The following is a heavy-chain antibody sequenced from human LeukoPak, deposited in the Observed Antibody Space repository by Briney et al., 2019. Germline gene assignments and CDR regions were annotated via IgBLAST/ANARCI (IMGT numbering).Heavy chain of an antibody. Sequence: PSETLSLTCAVYGGSFSGYYWSWIRQPPGKGLEWIGEINHSGSTNYNPSLESRVTISVDTSKNQFSLKLSSVTAADTAVYYCARFRGIYYYYYMDVWGKGTTVTVSS. V-gene: IGHV4-34*01. D-gene: IGHD3-10*01. J-gene: IGHJ6*03. CDR3: ARFRGIYYYYYMDV. CDR1: GGSFSGYY. CDR2: INHSGST.